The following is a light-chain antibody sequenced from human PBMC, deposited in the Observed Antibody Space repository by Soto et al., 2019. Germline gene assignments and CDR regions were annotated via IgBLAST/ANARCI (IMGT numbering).Light chain of an antibody. Sequence: QSALTQPPSVSGSPGQSVTISCTGTSSDVGNYNRVSWYQQPPGTAPQLVIYEVNNRPSGVPDRFSGSKSGNTAYLTISGLQAEDEADYYCSSYTTSSTLVFGGGTKLTVL. CDR3: SSYTTSSTLV. J-gene: IGLJ2*01. V-gene: IGLV2-18*02. CDR1: SSDVGNYNR. CDR2: EVN.